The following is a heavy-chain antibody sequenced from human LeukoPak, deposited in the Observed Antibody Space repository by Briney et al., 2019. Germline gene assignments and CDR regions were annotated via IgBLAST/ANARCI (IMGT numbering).Heavy chain of an antibody. V-gene: IGHV3-9*01. CDR1: GFTFDDYA. Sequence: PGSSLRLSCAASGFTFDDYAMHLLRQAPGKGLEFVSGISWKSGSIGYADSVKGRFTISRDNAKNSLYLQMNSLRAEDTAFYFWQKEAYDIFSYAFDIWGQGTMVTISS. D-gene: IGHD3-9*01. J-gene: IGHJ3*02. CDR2: ISWKSGSI. CDR3: QKEAYDIFSYAFDI.